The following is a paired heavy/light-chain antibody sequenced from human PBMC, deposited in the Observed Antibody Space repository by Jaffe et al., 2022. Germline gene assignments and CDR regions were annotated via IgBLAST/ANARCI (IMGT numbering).Light chain of an antibody. V-gene: IGKV1-12*01. Sequence: DIQMTQSPSSVSASVGDRVTITCRASQDISSSLGWYQQKPGKAPNLLIYLASSVQSGVPSRFSGSGSGTDFTLTISSLQPEDSATYYCQQANSFPLTFGGGTKVEIK. CDR2: LAS. CDR3: QQANSFPLT. CDR1: QDISSS. J-gene: IGKJ4*01.
Heavy chain of an antibody. J-gene: IGHJ4*02. CDR2: IYWDDDK. V-gene: IGHV2-5*02. Sequence: QITLKESGPTVVKPTQTLTLTCTFSGFSLSTSGLGVGWIRQPPGKVLEWLALIYWDDDKRYSPSLKNRLTLTKDTSKNQVVLTMTNMDPVDTATYFCARTDTELWRVFDYWGQGTLVTVSS. D-gene: IGHD7-27*01. CDR1: GFSLSTSGLG. CDR3: ARTDTELWRVFDY.